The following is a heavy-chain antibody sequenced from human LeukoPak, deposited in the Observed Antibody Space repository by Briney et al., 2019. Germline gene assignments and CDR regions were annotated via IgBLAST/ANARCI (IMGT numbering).Heavy chain of an antibody. CDR1: GGSISSSSYY. D-gene: IGHD5-24*01. CDR3: ARDGDGYTFDY. Sequence: KPSETLSLTCTVSGGSISSSSYYWGWIRQPPGKGLEWIGSIYYSGSTYYNPSLKSRVTISVDTSKNQFSLKLSSVTAADTAVYYCARDGDGYTFDYWGQGTLVTVSS. J-gene: IGHJ4*02. V-gene: IGHV4-39*07. CDR2: IYYSGST.